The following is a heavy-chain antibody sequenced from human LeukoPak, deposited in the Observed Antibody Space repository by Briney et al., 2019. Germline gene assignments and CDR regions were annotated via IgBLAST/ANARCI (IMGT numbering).Heavy chain of an antibody. V-gene: IGHV4-59*01. Sequence: SEALSLTCTVSGGSISSYYWSWIRQPPGKGLEWIGYIYYSGSTNYNPSLKSRVTISVDTSKNQFSLKLSSVTAADTAVYYCARVTGLAAAESWGQGTLVTVSS. CDR3: ARVTGLAAAES. CDR2: IYYSGST. D-gene: IGHD6-13*01. CDR1: GGSISSYY. J-gene: IGHJ4*02.